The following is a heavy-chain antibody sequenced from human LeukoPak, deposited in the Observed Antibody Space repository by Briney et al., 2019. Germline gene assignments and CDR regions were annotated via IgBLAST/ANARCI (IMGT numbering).Heavy chain of an antibody. CDR2: IYYSGST. V-gene: IGHV4-39*07. CDR3: ARALVLVGATLIHYVDY. J-gene: IGHJ4*02. CDR1: GGSISSSSYY. D-gene: IGHD1-26*01. Sequence: SETLSLTCTVSGGSISSSSYYWGWIRQPPGKGLEWIGSIYYSGSTYYNPSLKSRVTISVDTSKNQFSLKLSSVTAADTAVYYCARALVLVGATLIHYVDYWGQGTLVTVSS.